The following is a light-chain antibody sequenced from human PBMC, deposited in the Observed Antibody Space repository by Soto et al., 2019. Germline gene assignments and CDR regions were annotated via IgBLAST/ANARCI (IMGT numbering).Light chain of an antibody. CDR3: SSYTSSSFYV. CDR2: DVS. J-gene: IGLJ1*01. Sequence: QSVLTQPASVSGSPGQSITISCTGTSSDVGGYNYVPWYQQHPGKAPKLMIYDVSNRPSGVSNRFSGSKSGNTASLTISGLQAEDEADYYCSSYTSSSFYVFGTGTKLTVL. V-gene: IGLV2-14*01. CDR1: SSDVGGYNY.